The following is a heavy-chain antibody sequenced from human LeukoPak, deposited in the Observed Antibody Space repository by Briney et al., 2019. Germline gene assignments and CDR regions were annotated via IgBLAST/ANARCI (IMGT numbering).Heavy chain of an antibody. J-gene: IGHJ4*02. CDR3: ARGDTSGATYFDY. CDR1: GGSLTNYY. D-gene: IGHD1-26*01. Sequence: SETLSLTCTVSGGSLTNYYWNRIRQPAGKGLEWIGRVHSTGATHFNPAFASRLTMSEDPSKNQFSLKLRSMTAADTAIYFCARGDTSGATYFDYWGRGTLVTVSS. CDR2: VHSTGAT. V-gene: IGHV4-4*07.